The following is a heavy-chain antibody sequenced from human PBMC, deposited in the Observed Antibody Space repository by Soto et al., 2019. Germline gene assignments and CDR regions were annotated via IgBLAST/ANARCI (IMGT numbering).Heavy chain of an antibody. J-gene: IGHJ4*02. CDR3: AKDLEVRGVITGALDY. CDR2: ISWNSGSI. D-gene: IGHD3-10*01. CDR1: GFTFDDYA. Sequence: GGSLRLSCAASGFTFDDYAMHWVRQAPGKGLEWVSGISWNSGSIGYADSVKGRFTISRDNAKNSLYLQMNSLRAEDTALYYCAKDLEVRGVITGALDYWGQGTLVTVSS. V-gene: IGHV3-9*01.